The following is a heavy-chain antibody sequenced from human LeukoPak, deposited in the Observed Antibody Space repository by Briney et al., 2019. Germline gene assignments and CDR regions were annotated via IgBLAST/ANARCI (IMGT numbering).Heavy chain of an antibody. V-gene: IGHV3-48*03. D-gene: IGHD3-10*01. Sequence: GGSLRLSCAASGFTFSNYEMNWVRLAPGKGLEWVSYITTSGSTKYYADSVKGRFTISRDNAKNSLYLQMNSLRAEDTAVYYCARDPGEGSPHESPPFDYWGQGTLVTVSS. J-gene: IGHJ4*02. CDR2: ITTSGSTK. CDR3: ARDPGEGSPHESPPFDY. CDR1: GFTFSNYE.